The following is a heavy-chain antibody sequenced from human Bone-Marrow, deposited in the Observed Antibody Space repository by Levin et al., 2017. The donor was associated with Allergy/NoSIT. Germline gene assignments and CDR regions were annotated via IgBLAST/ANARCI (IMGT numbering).Heavy chain of an antibody. CDR2: IGASGSTT. J-gene: IGHJ4*02. CDR3: AKDMGSLVDTVKLDY. V-gene: IGHV3-23*01. D-gene: IGHD5-18*01. CDR1: GFIFRSHA. Sequence: LSLTCAASGFIFRSHAMSWVRQAPGKGLEWVSGIGASGSTTHYAESCKGRFTISRDNSKNMLYLQMNSLGADDTALYYCAKDMGSLVDTVKLDYWGQGTLVTVSS.